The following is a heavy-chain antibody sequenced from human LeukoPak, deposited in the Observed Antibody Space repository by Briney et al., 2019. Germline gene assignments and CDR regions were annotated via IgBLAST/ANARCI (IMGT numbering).Heavy chain of an antibody. V-gene: IGHV1-2*06. Sequence: ASVKVSCKPSGYTLTGYYMYWVRQAPGQGLEWIGRINPNIGGTDYAQKLQRRETMTRNTSNSAAYMGLSRLRSDDTAVYYCARTPKDYYDSSGYSCYWGQETLGTVSS. J-gene: IGHJ4*02. CDR3: ARTPKDYYDSSGYSCY. CDR1: GYTLTGYY. CDR2: INPNIGGT. D-gene: IGHD3-22*01.